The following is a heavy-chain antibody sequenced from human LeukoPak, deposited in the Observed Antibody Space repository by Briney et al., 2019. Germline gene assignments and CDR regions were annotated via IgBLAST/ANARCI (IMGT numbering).Heavy chain of an antibody. CDR1: GGSISSGSYY. J-gene: IGHJ6*03. CDR3: ARDLIQLWLGGYYYYMDV. CDR2: IYTSGST. D-gene: IGHD5-18*01. Sequence: SQTLSLTCTVSGGSISSGSYYWSWIRQPAGKGLEWIGRIYTSGSTSYNPSLKSRVTISVDTSKNQFSLKLSSVTAADTAVYYCARDLIQLWLGGYYYYMDVWGKGTTVTVSS. V-gene: IGHV4-61*02.